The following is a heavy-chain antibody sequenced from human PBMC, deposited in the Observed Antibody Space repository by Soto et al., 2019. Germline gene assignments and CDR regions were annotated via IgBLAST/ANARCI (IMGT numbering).Heavy chain of an antibody. D-gene: IGHD1-26*01. Sequence: ASVQVPCKASGGTFSRYAISWVRQAPGQGLEWMGGIIPIFGTANYAQKFQGRVTITADESTSTAYMELSSLRSEDTAVYYCARDRNSGSYFDYWGQGTLVTVSS. J-gene: IGHJ4*02. CDR1: GGTFSRYA. CDR2: IIPIFGTA. V-gene: IGHV1-69*13. CDR3: ARDRNSGSYFDY.